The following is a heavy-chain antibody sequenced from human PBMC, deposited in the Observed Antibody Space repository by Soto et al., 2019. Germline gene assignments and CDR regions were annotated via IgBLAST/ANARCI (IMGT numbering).Heavy chain of an antibody. CDR3: ARGRFRRTWFGP. V-gene: IGHV1-8*01. CDR1: GYTFTNYD. CDR2: MNPDSGNT. Sequence: QVQLVQSGAEVKKPGASVKVSCKASGYTFTNYDIHWVRQATGQGLEWMGWMNPDSGNTGQSKQFQGRVTMTRDTSISTAYMEMSSLRSEGTAVYYCARGRFRRTWFGPWGQGTLVSVSS. D-gene: IGHD3-16*01. J-gene: IGHJ5*02.